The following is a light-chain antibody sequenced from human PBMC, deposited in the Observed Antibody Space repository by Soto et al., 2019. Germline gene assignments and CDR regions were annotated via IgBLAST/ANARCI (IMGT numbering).Light chain of an antibody. V-gene: IGLV2-23*02. Sequence: QSVLSQPASVSGSPGQSITISCTGTSSDVGSNNLLSWYQQHPGKAPKLMIYEVSKRPSGISNRFSGSKSGNTASLTISGLQAEDEADYYCCSYACRSASYVFGAGTKLTVL. CDR3: CSYACRSASYV. J-gene: IGLJ1*01. CDR2: EVS. CDR1: SSDVGSNNL.